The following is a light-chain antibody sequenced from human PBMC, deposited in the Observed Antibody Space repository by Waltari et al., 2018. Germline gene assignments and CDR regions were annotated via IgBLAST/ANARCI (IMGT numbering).Light chain of an antibody. CDR1: SSDVGGYNY. V-gene: IGLV2-14*01. J-gene: IGLJ3*02. CDR2: EVS. Sequence: QSALTQPASVSGSPGQSITISCTGTSSDVGGYNYVSWYQQHPGKAPKLMMYEVSNRRSGVSNRFSGSKSGNTASLTISGRQAEDEADYYCSSYTSSSTWVFGGGTKLTVL. CDR3: SSYTSSSTWV.